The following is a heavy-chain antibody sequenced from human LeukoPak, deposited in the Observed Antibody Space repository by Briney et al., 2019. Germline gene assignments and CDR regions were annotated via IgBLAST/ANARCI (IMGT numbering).Heavy chain of an antibody. V-gene: IGHV4-39*07. J-gene: IGHJ4*02. CDR3: AREDVVVTNFDY. D-gene: IGHD3-22*01. CDR2: IYYTGST. CDR1: GGSISSSYYY. Sequence: SETLSLTCTVSGGSISSSYYYWGWIRQPPGKVLEWIGNIYYTGSTYYNPSLKSRVTISVDASKNQFSLTLSSVTAADTAVYYCAREDVVVTNFDYWGQGTLVTVSS.